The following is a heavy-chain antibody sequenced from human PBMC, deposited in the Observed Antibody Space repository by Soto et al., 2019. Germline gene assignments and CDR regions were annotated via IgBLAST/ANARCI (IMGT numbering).Heavy chain of an antibody. D-gene: IGHD3-3*01. Sequence: GGSLRLSCAASGFTCSDYYMSWIRQAPGKGLEWVSASSGSGGSAYYADSVKGRFTISRDNSKNTLYLQMNSLRAEDTAVYYCAKRPDFWSGTHDYWGQGTLVTVSS. CDR1: GFTCSDYY. CDR2: SSGSGGSA. V-gene: IGHV3-23*01. J-gene: IGHJ4*02. CDR3: AKRPDFWSGTHDY.